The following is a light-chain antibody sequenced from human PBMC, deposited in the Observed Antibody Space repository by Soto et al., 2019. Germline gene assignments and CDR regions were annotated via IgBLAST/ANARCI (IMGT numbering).Light chain of an antibody. CDR1: ISNIGSNT. Sequence: QAVVTQPPSASGTPGQRVTISCSGSISNIGSNTVNWYQQLPGTAPKLMIYEVSNRPSGVSNRFSGSNSGNTASLTISGLQAEDEADYYCNSYTSTNTWVFGTGTKLTVL. J-gene: IGLJ1*01. CDR3: NSYTSTNTWV. V-gene: IGLV1-44*01. CDR2: EVS.